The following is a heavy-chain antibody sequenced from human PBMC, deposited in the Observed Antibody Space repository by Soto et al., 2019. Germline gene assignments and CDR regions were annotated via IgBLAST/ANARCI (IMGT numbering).Heavy chain of an antibody. J-gene: IGHJ6*02. V-gene: IGHV4-34*01. CDR2: INHSGST. CDR3: ARVQSEYYYDSSGYYPDYGMDV. D-gene: IGHD3-22*01. CDR1: GGSFSGYY. Sequence: SETLSLTCAVYGGSFSGYYWSWIRQPPGKGLEWIGEINHSGSTNYNPSLKSRVTISVDTSKNQFSLKLSSVTAADTAVYYCARVQSEYYYDSSGYYPDYGMDVWGQGTTVTDSS.